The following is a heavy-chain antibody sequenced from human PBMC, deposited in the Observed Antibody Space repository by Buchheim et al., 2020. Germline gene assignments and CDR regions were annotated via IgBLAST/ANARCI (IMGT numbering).Heavy chain of an antibody. Sequence: EVQLVESGGGSVQPGGSLRLSCAASGFTFSSCWMHWVRQAPGKGLVWVSRINTAGSRTSYADSVKGRFTISRDNAKNTAYLQMNSLRAEDTAVYYCAKDRTIFGVVIMGYFDYWGQGTL. V-gene: IGHV3-74*01. CDR1: GFTFSSCW. CDR3: AKDRTIFGVVIMGYFDY. D-gene: IGHD3-3*01. CDR2: INTAGSRT. J-gene: IGHJ4*02.